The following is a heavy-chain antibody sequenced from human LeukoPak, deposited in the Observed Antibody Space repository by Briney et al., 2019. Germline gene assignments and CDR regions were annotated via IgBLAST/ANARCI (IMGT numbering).Heavy chain of an antibody. CDR2: IIPILGIA. CDR1: GGTFSSYT. V-gene: IGHV1-69*02. J-gene: IGHJ3*02. D-gene: IGHD4-11*01. CDR3: ARRYSNNAFDI. Sequence: SVKVSCKASGGTFSSYTISWVRQAPGQGLEWMGRIIPILGIANYAQKFQGRVTITADKSTSTAYMEVSSLRSEDTAVYYCARRYSNNAFDIWGQGTMVTVSS.